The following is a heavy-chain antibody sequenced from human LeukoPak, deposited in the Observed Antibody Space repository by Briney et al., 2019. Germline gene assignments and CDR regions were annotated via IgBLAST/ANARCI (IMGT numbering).Heavy chain of an antibody. CDR1: GGSISSGSYY. J-gene: IGHJ5*02. Sequence: SETLSLTCTVSGGSISSGSYYWSWIRQPAGKGLEWIGRTYTSGSTNYNPSLKSRVTISVDTSKNQFSLKLSSVTAADTAVYYCARAGIAAAGRGWFDPWGQGTLVTVSS. D-gene: IGHD6-13*01. CDR2: TYTSGST. CDR3: ARAGIAAAGRGWFDP. V-gene: IGHV4-61*02.